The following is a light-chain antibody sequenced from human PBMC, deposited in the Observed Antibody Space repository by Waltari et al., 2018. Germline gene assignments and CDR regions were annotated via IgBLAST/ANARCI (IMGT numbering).Light chain of an antibody. J-gene: IGKJ1*01. Sequence: EIVLTQSPGTLSLSPGERATLYCRASQSVSRTLAWYQQKPGQAPRLLIYAASTRATGVPDRFSGSGSGTDFSLTISRLEPEDFAVYYCQNHERLPATFGQGTRVEIK. CDR2: AAS. CDR1: QSVSRT. V-gene: IGKV3-20*01. CDR3: QNHERLPAT.